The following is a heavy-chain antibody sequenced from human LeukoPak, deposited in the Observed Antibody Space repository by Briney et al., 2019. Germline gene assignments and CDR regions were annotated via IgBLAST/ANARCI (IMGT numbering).Heavy chain of an antibody. J-gene: IGHJ4*02. D-gene: IGHD6-6*01. CDR2: IIPIFGTA. CDR1: GGTFSSYA. V-gene: IGHV1-69*06. CDR3: ARAARRGSSSRFDY. Sequence: SVKVSCKASGGTFSSYAISWVRQAPRQGLEWMGRIIPIFGTANYAQKFQGRVTITADKSTSTAYMELSSLRSEDTAVYYCARAARRGSSSRFDYWGQGTLVTVSS.